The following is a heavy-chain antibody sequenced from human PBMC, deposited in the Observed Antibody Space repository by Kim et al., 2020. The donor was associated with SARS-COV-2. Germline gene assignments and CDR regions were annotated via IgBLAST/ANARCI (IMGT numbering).Heavy chain of an antibody. V-gene: IGHV1-24*01. CDR2: FDPEDGET. D-gene: IGHD4-17*01. J-gene: IGHJ6*02. CDR3: ATEDYGTVTTGDYYYGMDV. CDR1: GYTLTELS. Sequence: ASVKVSCKVSGYTLTELSMHWVRQAPGKGLEWMGGFDPEDGETIYAQKFQGRVTMTEDTSTDTAYMELSSLRSEDTAVYYCATEDYGTVTTGDYYYGMDVWGQGTTVTVSS.